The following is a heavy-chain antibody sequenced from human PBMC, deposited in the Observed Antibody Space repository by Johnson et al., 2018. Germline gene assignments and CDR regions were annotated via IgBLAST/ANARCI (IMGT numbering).Heavy chain of an antibody. CDR1: GFTFDDYA. Sequence: VQLVESGGGLVQPGRSLRLSCAASGFTFDDYALHWVRQAPGKGLEWVSGISWNDAGIGYADSVKGRFTISRDNAKNSLYLHRNTLIAEGTALYYCALGPRSFDYMDGWGKGTAVTVSS. CDR3: ALGPRSFDYMDG. V-gene: IGHV3-9*01. J-gene: IGHJ6*03. CDR2: ISWNDAGI.